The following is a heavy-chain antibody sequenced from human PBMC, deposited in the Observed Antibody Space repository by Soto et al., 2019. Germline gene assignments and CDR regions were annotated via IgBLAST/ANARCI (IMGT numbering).Heavy chain of an antibody. V-gene: IGHV3-30*18. D-gene: IGHD1-20*01. CDR3: AKEDNWNVANNYYYGMDV. J-gene: IGHJ6*02. Sequence: GGSLRLSCAASGFTFTNYGMHWVRQAPGKGLEWLAVISYDGSDKYYADSVKGRFTISRDNSRNTLYLQMNSLKAEDTAVYYCAKEDNWNVANNYYYGMDVWGQGTTVTVSS. CDR2: ISYDGSDK. CDR1: GFTFTNYG.